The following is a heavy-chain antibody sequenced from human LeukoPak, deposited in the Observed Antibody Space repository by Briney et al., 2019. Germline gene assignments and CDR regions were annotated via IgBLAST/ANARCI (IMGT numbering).Heavy chain of an antibody. CDR3: AKGTIATAVRSWFDP. J-gene: IGHJ5*02. CDR2: ISGSADST. V-gene: IGHV3-23*01. D-gene: IGHD6-13*01. Sequence: GGPLRLSCAASGFTFSSYAMNWVRQAPGKGLEWVSVISGSADSTYYADSVKGRFTISRDNSKNMVYLQMNNLRADDTAVYYRAKGTIATAVRSWFDPWGQGTLVTVSS. CDR1: GFTFSSYA.